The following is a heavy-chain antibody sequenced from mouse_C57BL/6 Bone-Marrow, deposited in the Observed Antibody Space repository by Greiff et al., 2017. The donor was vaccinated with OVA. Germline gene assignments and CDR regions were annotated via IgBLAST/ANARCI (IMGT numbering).Heavy chain of an antibody. J-gene: IGHJ1*03. D-gene: IGHD1-1*01. CDR1: GFTFTDYY. CDR3: ARSYYGSSYWYFDV. Sequence: EVMLVESGGGLVQPGGSLSLSCAASGFTFTDYYMSWVRQPPGKALEWLGFIRNKATGYTTEYSASVKGRFTISRDNSQSILYLQMNALRAEDSATYYCARSYYGSSYWYFDVWGTGTTVTVSS. CDR2: IRNKATGYTT. V-gene: IGHV7-3*01.